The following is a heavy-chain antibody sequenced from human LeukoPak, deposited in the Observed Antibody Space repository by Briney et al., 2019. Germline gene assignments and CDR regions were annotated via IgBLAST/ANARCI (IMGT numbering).Heavy chain of an antibody. Sequence: ASVKVSCKASGGTFSTYAISWVRQAPGRGLEGVGRIVPILGTANYAQNFQGRVTITADRSTTTAYMELSSLRSEDTAVYYCARVPQGSSWPYYFDYWGQGTLVTVSS. CDR3: ARVPQGSSWPYYFDY. D-gene: IGHD6-13*01. CDR2: IVPILGTA. J-gene: IGHJ4*02. CDR1: GGTFSTYA. V-gene: IGHV1-69*04.